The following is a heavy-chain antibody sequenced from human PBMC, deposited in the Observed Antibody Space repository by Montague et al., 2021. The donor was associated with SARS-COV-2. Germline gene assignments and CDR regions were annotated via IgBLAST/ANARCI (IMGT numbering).Heavy chain of an antibody. CDR1: GDSISSSCYY. CDR2: LNNRGNT. D-gene: IGHD4-11*01. Sequence: SETLSLTCTVSGDSISSSCYYWGWIRQPPGKGLEWIGSLNNRGNTYNNPSLRSRVSISVATSKNQFSLNVMSAAAADTGLFYCVRVTHPRSAWPYYMDVWGKGTTVTV. CDR3: VRVTHPRSAWPYYMDV. V-gene: IGHV4-39*01. J-gene: IGHJ6*03.